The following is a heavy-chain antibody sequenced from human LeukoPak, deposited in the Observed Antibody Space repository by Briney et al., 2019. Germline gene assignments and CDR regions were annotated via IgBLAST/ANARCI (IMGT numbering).Heavy chain of an antibody. D-gene: IGHD2-8*01. CDR3: ASCHCTYGVCYGECEYFQH. Sequence: ASVKVSCKASGYTFTSYGIIWVRQAPGQGLEWMGWISPYNGKTNYAQKLQGRITMTTDTSTSTAYMELRSLRSDDTAVYYCASCHCTYGVCYGECEYFQHWGQGTLVTVSS. J-gene: IGHJ1*01. CDR1: GYTFTSYG. V-gene: IGHV1-18*01. CDR2: ISPYNGKT.